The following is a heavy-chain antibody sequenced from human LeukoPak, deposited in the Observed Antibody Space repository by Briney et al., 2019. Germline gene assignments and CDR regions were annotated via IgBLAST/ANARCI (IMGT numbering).Heavy chain of an antibody. CDR2: INPDSGDI. Sequence: ASVKVSCKASGYILTDYRIHWVRQAPGQGLEWMGWINPDSGDIHSAQKFQGRVTMTRDTSTSTAYMELSRLGYDDTAVYYCARAFYYYGSGSYPPYYYYYMDVWGKGTTVTVSS. D-gene: IGHD3-10*01. J-gene: IGHJ6*03. V-gene: IGHV1-2*02. CDR1: GYILTDYR. CDR3: ARAFYYYGSGSYPPYYYYYMDV.